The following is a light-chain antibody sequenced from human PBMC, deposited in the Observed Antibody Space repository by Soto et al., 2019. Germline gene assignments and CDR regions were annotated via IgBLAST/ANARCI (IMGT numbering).Light chain of an antibody. Sequence: DIQMTQSPSSLSASVGDRVTITCRASQGISNYLAWYQQKPGKVPKLLIYAASTLQSGVPSRFSGSGSGTDFTLTISSLQPEDVATYYCQKYKSAPPLTFGPGTKVDIK. CDR3: QKYKSAPPLT. CDR1: QGISNY. V-gene: IGKV1-27*01. J-gene: IGKJ3*01. CDR2: AAS.